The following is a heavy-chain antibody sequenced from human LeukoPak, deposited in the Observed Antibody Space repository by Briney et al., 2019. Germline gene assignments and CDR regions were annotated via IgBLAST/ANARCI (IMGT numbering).Heavy chain of an antibody. CDR1: GDSISSSGYY. CDR2: IYYSGNP. V-gene: IGHV4-39*07. J-gene: IGHJ5*02. D-gene: IGHD4-17*01. CDR3: ARDSDADYGDH. Sequence: SETLSLTCTVPGDSISSSGYYWGWIRQPPGKGLEWIGSIYYSGNPYYNPSLKSRVTISIDTSKSQFSLRLSSVTAADTAVYYCARDSDADYGDHWGQGTLVTVSS.